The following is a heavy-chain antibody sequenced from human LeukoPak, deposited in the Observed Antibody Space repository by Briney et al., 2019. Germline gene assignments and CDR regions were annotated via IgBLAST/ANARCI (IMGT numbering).Heavy chain of an antibody. J-gene: IGHJ4*02. CDR2: ISGDGGST. CDR3: AKDIRPYYYDSSGYFPGY. V-gene: IGHV3-43*02. Sequence: GGSLRLSCAASGFTFDDYAMHWVRQAPGKGLEWVSLISGDGGSTYYADSVKGRFTISRDNRKNSLYLQMNSLRTEDTALYYCAKDIRPYYYDSSGYFPGYWGQGTLVTVSS. D-gene: IGHD3-22*01. CDR1: GFTFDDYA.